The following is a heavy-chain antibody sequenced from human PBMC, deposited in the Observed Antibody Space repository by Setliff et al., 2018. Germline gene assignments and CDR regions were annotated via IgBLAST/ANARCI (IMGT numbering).Heavy chain of an antibody. J-gene: IGHJ6*04. CDR2: IFHTGAA. CDR1: GYSISSGHY. V-gene: IGHV4-38-2*02. CDR3: AREVGYYDSSGYPDV. Sequence: SETLSLTCTVSGYSISSGHYWGWIRQSPGKGLDWIGSIFHTGAAYYNPSLESRFTISVDTSKNQFSLKLNSVTAADTAVYYCAREVGYYDSSGYPDVWGKGTTVTVSS. D-gene: IGHD3-22*01.